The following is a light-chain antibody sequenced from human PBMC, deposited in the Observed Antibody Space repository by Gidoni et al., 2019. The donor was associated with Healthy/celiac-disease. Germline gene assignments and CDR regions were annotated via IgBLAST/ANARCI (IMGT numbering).Light chain of an antibody. V-gene: IGKV3-20*01. J-gene: IGKJ2*04. Sequence: EIVLTHSPGTLSLSPGERATLSCRASQSVSSSYLAWYQQKPGQAPRLLIYGASSRATGIPDRVSGSGSGTDFTLTISRLEPEDFAVYYCQQYGSSLCSFGQGTKLEIK. CDR2: GAS. CDR1: QSVSSSY. CDR3: QQYGSSLCS.